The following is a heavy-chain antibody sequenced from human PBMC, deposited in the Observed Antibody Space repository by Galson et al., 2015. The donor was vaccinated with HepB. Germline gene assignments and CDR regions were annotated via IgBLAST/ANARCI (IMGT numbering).Heavy chain of an antibody. CDR3: ARLGDFLGAFDI. CDR1: GYALTDNY. V-gene: IGHV1-2*06. Sequence: SVKVSCKASGYALTDNYMHWVRQAPGQGLEWMGRIDPITGDTDFAQKFQGRASMTRDTSINTAYMDLSRLRSDDTAVYYCARLGDFLGAFDIWGQGTLVAVSS. CDR2: IDPITGDT. J-gene: IGHJ3*02. D-gene: IGHD2-21*02.